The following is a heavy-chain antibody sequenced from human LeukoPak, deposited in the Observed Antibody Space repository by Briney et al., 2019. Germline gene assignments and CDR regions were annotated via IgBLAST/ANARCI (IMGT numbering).Heavy chain of an antibody. CDR2: ISYDGSNK. Sequence: GGSLRLSCAASGFTFSSYGMHWVRQAPGKGLEWVAVISYDGSNKYYADSVKGRFTISRDNSKNTLYLQMNSLRAEDTAVYYCAKDLLLAAAGTVYWGQGTLVTVSP. CDR3: AKDLLLAAAGTVY. CDR1: GFTFSSYG. D-gene: IGHD6-13*01. J-gene: IGHJ4*02. V-gene: IGHV3-30*18.